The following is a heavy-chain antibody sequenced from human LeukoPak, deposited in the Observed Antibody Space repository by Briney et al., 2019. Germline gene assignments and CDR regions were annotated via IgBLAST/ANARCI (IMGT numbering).Heavy chain of an antibody. V-gene: IGHV3-23*01. D-gene: IGHD4-17*01. CDR3: ATGEGFYGDYEYYYGMDV. J-gene: IGHJ6*02. CDR2: ISGSGDTT. Sequence: GGSLRLSCAASGFTFSSYAMSWVRQAPGKGLERVSSISGSGDTTYYADSVKGRFTISRDNSKNTLYLQMNSLRAEDTAVYYCATGEGFYGDYEYYYGMDVWGQGTTVTVSS. CDR1: GFTFSSYA.